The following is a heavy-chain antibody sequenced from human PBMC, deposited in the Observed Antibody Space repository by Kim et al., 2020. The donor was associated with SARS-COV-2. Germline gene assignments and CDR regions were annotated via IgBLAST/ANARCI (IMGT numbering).Heavy chain of an antibody. D-gene: IGHD3-16*01. V-gene: IGHV3-49*04. CDR3: ARSRRAYEYMYF. CDR2: IRTNTYGGTS. Sequence: GGSLRLSCTASGFTFSDYYMAWVRLAHGKGLEWVGLIRTNTYGGTSEYAPSVKDRFTVSRDDSNSVAYLQLNSLRSEDTDVYYCARSRRAYEYMYFWGKG. J-gene: IGHJ6*03. CDR1: GFTFSDYY.